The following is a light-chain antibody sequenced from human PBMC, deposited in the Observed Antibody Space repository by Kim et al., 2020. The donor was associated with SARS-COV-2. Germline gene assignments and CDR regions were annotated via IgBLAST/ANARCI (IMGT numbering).Light chain of an antibody. Sequence: LSLSPSDRATRSCKASHSVNQHLAWYQQKPGQAPRLVMYDASSRATGIPARFSGSGSGTDFTLTISSLEPEDFALHYCQQRFYRGTFGQGTKLEI. CDR1: HSVNQH. CDR3: QQRFYRGT. V-gene: IGKV3-11*01. J-gene: IGKJ2*01. CDR2: DAS.